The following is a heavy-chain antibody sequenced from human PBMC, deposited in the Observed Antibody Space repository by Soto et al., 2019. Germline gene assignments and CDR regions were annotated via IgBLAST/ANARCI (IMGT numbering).Heavy chain of an antibody. V-gene: IGHV4-4*02. Sequence: TSETLSLTCAVSSGSISSSNWWSWVRQPPGKGLEWIGEIYHSGSTNYNPSLKSRVTISVDKSKNQFSLKLSSVTAADTAVYYCARGGCSSTSCYGSYHFDYWGQGTLVTVSS. CDR2: IYHSGST. D-gene: IGHD2-2*01. J-gene: IGHJ4*02. CDR3: ARGGCSSTSCYGSYHFDY. CDR1: SGSISSSNW.